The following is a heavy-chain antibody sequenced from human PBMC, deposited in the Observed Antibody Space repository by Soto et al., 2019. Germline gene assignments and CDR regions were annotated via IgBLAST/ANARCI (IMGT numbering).Heavy chain of an antibody. J-gene: IGHJ6*03. V-gene: IGHV4-34*01. CDR2: INHSGST. CDR3: ARGWGYCSGGSCYKDYYYYMDV. CDR1: GGSFSGYY. Sequence: QVQLQQWGAGLLKPSETLSLTCAVYGGSFSGYYWSWIRQPPGKGLEWIGEINHSGSTNYNPSLESRVTISVDTSKNQFSLKLSSVTAADTAVYYCARGWGYCSGGSCYKDYYYYMDVWGKGTTVTVSS. D-gene: IGHD2-15*01.